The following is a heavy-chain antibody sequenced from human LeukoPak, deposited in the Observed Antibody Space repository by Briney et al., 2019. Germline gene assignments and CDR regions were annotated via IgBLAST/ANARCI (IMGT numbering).Heavy chain of an antibody. Sequence: ASVKVSCKASGGPFSSYTINWVRLAPGQGLEWMGRIFPIIDMANYAQKFHGRVTIIADKSTNTAYMELSSLRPEDTAVYYCARGRGEMATIKGCALDIWGQGTMVTVSS. CDR2: IFPIIDMA. CDR1: GGPFSSYT. V-gene: IGHV1-69*02. J-gene: IGHJ3*02. D-gene: IGHD5-24*01. CDR3: ARGRGEMATIKGCALDI.